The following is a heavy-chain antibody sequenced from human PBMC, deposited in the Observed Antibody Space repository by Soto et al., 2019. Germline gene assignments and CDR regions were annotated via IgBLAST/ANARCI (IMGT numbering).Heavy chain of an antibody. D-gene: IGHD2-8*02. J-gene: IGHJ5*02. CDR2: INPNNGDT. CDR3: ARVTEDCTATICHVAGYNWFDP. Sequence: GGPVKVSCKASGYSFSSHDINWVRQATGQGLEWMGWINPNNGDTGYAQKFQGRVTMTRSTSISTAYMELKNLRPEDTAVYFCARVTEDCTATICHVAGYNWFDPWGQAPLITVS. V-gene: IGHV1-8*01. CDR1: GYSFSSHD.